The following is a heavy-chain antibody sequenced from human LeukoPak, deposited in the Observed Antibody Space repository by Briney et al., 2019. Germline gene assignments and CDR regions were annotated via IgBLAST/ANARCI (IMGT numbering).Heavy chain of an antibody. CDR1: GYTFSGYY. J-gene: IGHJ4*02. CDR3: ARVTPPPSYNWNVWAGFNFDY. V-gene: IGHV1-2*02. Sequence: GASVKVSCKASGYTFSGYYMHWVRQAPGQGLEWMGWINPNSGATNYAQKFQGRVTMTRDTSISTAYMELSRLRSDDTAVYYCARVTPPPSYNWNVWAGFNFDYWGRGTLVTVSS. D-gene: IGHD1-1*01. CDR2: INPNSGAT.